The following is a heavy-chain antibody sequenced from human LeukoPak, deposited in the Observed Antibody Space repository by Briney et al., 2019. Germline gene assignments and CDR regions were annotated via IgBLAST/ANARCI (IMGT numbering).Heavy chain of an antibody. CDR2: INTNTGET. Sequence: ASVKVSCKASGYTFIVYYMNRVRQAPGQGLEWMGWINTNTGETNYAQKFQGRVTMTRDTSISTVYMELTSLTSDDTAVYYCARWGGVQFDPWGQGTLVTVSS. D-gene: IGHD2-8*01. CDR3: ARWGGVQFDP. J-gene: IGHJ5*02. CDR1: GYTFIVYY. V-gene: IGHV1-2*02.